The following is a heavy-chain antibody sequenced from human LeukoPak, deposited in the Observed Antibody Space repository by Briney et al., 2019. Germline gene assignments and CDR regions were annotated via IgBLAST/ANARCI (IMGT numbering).Heavy chain of an antibody. V-gene: IGHV3-30*18. CDR3: AKEDHYGDYVLVLDY. Sequence: SLRLSCAASGFTFSSYGMHWVRQAPGKGLEWVAVISYDGSNKYYADSVKGRFTISRDNSKNTLYLQMNSLRAEDTAVYYCAKEDHYGDYVLVLDYWGQGTLVTVSS. CDR1: GFTFSSYG. D-gene: IGHD4-17*01. CDR2: ISYDGSNK. J-gene: IGHJ4*02.